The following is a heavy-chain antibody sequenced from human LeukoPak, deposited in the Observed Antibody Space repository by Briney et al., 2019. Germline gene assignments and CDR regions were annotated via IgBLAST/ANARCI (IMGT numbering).Heavy chain of an antibody. V-gene: IGHV1-8*02. CDR1: GGTFSGYA. D-gene: IGHD3-10*01. J-gene: IGHJ6*03. CDR3: ARVRVTMVRGASRKPYYMDV. CDR2: MNPNSGNT. Sequence: GASVKVSCKASGGTFSGYAISWVRQAPGQGLEWMGWMNPNSGNTGYAQKFQGRVTMTRNTSISTAYMELSSLRSEDTAVYYCARVRVTMVRGASRKPYYMDVWGKGTTVTISS.